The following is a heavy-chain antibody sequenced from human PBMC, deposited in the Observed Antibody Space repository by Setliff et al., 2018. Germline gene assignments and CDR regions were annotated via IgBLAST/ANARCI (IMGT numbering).Heavy chain of an antibody. V-gene: IGHV4-39*01. CDR3: ARRARRTIFQAAGEFDP. J-gene: IGHJ5*02. D-gene: IGHD3-3*01. Sequence: SETLSLTGTVSGGSLSSSSYYWGWIRQPPGKGLGWFGSIYYSGSAYYNPSLKSRVTISVDTSKNQFSLKLSPVTAADTAVYYCARRARRTIFQAAGEFDPWGQGTLVTVSS. CDR2: IYYSGSA. CDR1: GGSLSSSSYY.